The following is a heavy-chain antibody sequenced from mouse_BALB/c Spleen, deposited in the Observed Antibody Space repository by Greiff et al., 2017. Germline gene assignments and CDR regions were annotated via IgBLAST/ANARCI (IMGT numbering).Heavy chain of an antibody. Sequence: QVQLKQSGAELAKPGASVKMSCKASGYTFTSYWMHWVKQRPGQGLEWIGYINPSTGYTEYNQKFKDKATLTADKSSSTAYMQLSSLTSEDSAVYYCARDFTTATWFAYWGQGTLVTVSA. CDR2: INPSTGYT. CDR3: ARDFTTATWFAY. CDR1: GYTFTSYW. V-gene: IGHV1-7*01. D-gene: IGHD1-2*01. J-gene: IGHJ3*01.